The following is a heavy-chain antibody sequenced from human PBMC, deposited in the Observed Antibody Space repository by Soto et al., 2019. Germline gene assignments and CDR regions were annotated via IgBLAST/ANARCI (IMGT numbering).Heavy chain of an antibody. CDR3: AKAAVSDYYPVDY. CDR1: GFTFSSYA. J-gene: IGHJ4*02. V-gene: IGHV3-23*01. D-gene: IGHD3-22*01. Sequence: GGSLRLSCAASGFTFSSYAMSWFRQAPGKGLEWVSSISVSGGSTYYADSVKGRFTISRDNSKSTLFLHMNSLRAEATAVYYCAKAAVSDYYPVDYWGQGTLVTVSS. CDR2: ISVSGGST.